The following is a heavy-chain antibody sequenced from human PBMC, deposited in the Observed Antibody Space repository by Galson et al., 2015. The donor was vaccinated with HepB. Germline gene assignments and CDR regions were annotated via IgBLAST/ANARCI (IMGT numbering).Heavy chain of an antibody. J-gene: IGHJ4*02. CDR3: ARISTGYSSGWYSFDY. D-gene: IGHD6-19*01. V-gene: IGHV3-30-3*01. Sequence: SLRLSCAASGFTFSSYAMHWVRQAPGKGLEWVAVISYDGSNKYYADSVKGRFTISRDNSKNTLYLQMNSLRAEDTAVYYCARISTGYSSGWYSFDYWGQGTLVTVSS. CDR2: ISYDGSNK. CDR1: GFTFSSYA.